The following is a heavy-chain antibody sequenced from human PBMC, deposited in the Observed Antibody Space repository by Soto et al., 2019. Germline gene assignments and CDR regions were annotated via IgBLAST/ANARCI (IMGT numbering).Heavy chain of an antibody. CDR1: GYTFTSYA. D-gene: IGHD2-21*01. Sequence: QVPLVQSGAEVKKPGASVKVSCKASGYTFTSYAMHWVRQAPGQRLEWMGWINAGNGNTKYSQKFQGRVTITRDTSASTAYMELSSLRSEDTAVYYCARDGNVRAYCGGDCYGNWFDPWGQGTLVTVSS. CDR3: ARDGNVRAYCGGDCYGNWFDP. CDR2: INAGNGNT. V-gene: IGHV1-3*01. J-gene: IGHJ5*02.